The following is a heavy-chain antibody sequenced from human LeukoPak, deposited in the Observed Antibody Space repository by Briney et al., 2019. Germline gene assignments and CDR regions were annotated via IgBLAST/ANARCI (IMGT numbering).Heavy chain of an antibody. CDR3: AKDLLSIRYCSSTSCYNP. J-gene: IGHJ5*02. D-gene: IGHD2-2*02. V-gene: IGHV3-23*01. Sequence: GGSLRLSCAASGFTFSSYAMSSVRQAPGKGLEWGSAISGSGGSTCCADSVKGRFPISRDNSTKTLYLQMNSLRAEDTAVYYCAKDLLSIRYCSSTSCYNPWGQGTLVTVSS. CDR2: ISGSGGST. CDR1: GFTFSSYA.